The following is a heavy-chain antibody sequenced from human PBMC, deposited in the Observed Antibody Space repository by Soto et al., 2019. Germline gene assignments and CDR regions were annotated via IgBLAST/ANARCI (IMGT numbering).Heavy chain of an antibody. Sequence: PGGSLRLSCAASGFTFSSHAMSWVRQAPGKGLEWVSSISGSGDSTYYADSVKGRFTVSRDNSKNTLYVQMNSLRAEDTAAYYCAKDQGYCSVMNCTKSYYYGMDVWGQGTTVTVSS. J-gene: IGHJ6*02. CDR1: GFTFSSHA. CDR3: AKDQGYCSVMNCTKSYYYGMDV. CDR2: ISGSGDST. D-gene: IGHD2-15*01. V-gene: IGHV3-23*01.